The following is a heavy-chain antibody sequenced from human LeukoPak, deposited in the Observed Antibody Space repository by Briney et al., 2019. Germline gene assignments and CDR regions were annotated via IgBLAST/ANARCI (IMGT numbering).Heavy chain of an antibody. Sequence: SETLSLTCAVYGGSFSGYYWSWIRQPPGKGLEWIGEINHSGSTNYNPSLKSRVTISVDTSKNQFSLKLSSVTAADTAVYYCARGRAPRPYSSSSSIRGSYYYYYYMDVWGKGTTVTVSS. CDR1: GGSFSGYY. V-gene: IGHV4-34*01. CDR3: ARGRAPRPYSSSSSIRGSYYYYYYMDV. CDR2: INHSGST. D-gene: IGHD6-6*01. J-gene: IGHJ6*03.